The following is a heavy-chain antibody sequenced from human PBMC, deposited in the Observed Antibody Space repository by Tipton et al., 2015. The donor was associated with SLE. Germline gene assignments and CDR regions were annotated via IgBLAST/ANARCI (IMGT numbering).Heavy chain of an antibody. D-gene: IGHD3/OR15-3a*01. CDR2: IYYSGST. J-gene: IGHJ3*02. V-gene: IGHV4-59*11. CDR3: AREGWRVDFHAFDI. CDR1: GGSISSHY. Sequence: TLSLTCTVSGGSISSHYWSWIRQPPGKGLEWIGYIYYSGSTNYNPSLKSRVTISVDTSKNQFSLKLSSVTAADTAVYYCAREGWRVDFHAFDIWGQGTMVTVSS.